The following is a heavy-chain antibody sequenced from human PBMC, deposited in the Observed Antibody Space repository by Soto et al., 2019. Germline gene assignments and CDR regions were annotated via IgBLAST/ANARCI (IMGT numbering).Heavy chain of an antibody. Sequence: PSETLSLTCTVSGGSISSSKWWSWVRQPPGKGLEWIGEIYHSGSTNYNPSLKSRVTISVDKSKNQFSLKLSSVTAADTAVYYCATKGFDYDEQRFDPSGQGTLVTVSS. CDR2: IYHSGST. CDR1: GGSISSSKW. D-gene: IGHD4-17*01. CDR3: ATKGFDYDEQRFDP. V-gene: IGHV4-4*02. J-gene: IGHJ5*02.